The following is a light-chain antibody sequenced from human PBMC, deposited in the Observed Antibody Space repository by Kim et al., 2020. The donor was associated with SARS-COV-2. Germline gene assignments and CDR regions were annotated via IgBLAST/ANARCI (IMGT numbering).Light chain of an antibody. CDR2: GKN. J-gene: IGLJ2*01. CDR3: NSRGSNDNVL. Sequence: VAWGQTGRMKSQGDSLRSYYATGYQQKPGQAPIVVIYGKNNRPSGIPDRFSGSSSGDTASLTITGTQAGDEADYYCNSRGSNDNVLFGGGTKLTVL. V-gene: IGLV3-19*01. CDR1: SLRSYY.